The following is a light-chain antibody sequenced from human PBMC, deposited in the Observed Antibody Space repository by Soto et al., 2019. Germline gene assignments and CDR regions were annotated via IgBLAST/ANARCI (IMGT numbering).Light chain of an antibody. CDR3: LQDHSFPYT. CDR2: GAS. CDR1: QAIRNE. V-gene: IGKV1-6*01. J-gene: IGKJ2*01. Sequence: AIQMTQSPASLSASVGDRVAITCRASQAIRNELGWYQQKPGKAPKLLIYGASNLQSGIPSGFSGSGSGTDFTLTISSLQPEDSATYYCLQDHSFPYTFGQGTKLEIK.